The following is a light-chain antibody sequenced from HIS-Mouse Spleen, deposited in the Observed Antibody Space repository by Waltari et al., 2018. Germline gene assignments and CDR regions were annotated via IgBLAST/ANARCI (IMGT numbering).Light chain of an antibody. V-gene: IGLV3-21*03. Sequence: SYVLTQPPSVSVAPGKTARITCGGNNIGSKSVHWYQPKPGQAPVLVVYDGSDRPSGSPGGISGSKSGETATLTISRVEAGDEADYYCQVWDNSSDHVVFGGGTKLTVL. CDR2: DGS. CDR1: NIGSKS. J-gene: IGLJ2*01. CDR3: QVWDNSSDHVV.